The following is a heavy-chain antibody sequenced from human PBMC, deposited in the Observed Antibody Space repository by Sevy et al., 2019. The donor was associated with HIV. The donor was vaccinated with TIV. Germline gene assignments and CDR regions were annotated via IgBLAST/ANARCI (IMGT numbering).Heavy chain of an antibody. J-gene: IGHJ3*02. V-gene: IGHV4-31*03. D-gene: IGHD3-10*01. CDR2: IYYSGST. CDR3: ARDPRGGYYGSGSYYAHAFDI. CDR1: GGSISSGGYY. Sequence: TLSLTCTVSGGSISSGGYYWSWIRQHPGKGLEWIGYIYYSGSTYYNPSLKSRVTISVDTSKNQFSLKLSSVTAADTAVYYCARDPRGGYYGSGSYYAHAFDIWGQGTMVTVSS.